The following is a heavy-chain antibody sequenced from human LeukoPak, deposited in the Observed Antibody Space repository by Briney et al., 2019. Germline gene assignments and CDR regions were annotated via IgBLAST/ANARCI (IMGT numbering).Heavy chain of an antibody. J-gene: IGHJ4*02. D-gene: IGHD2-15*01. Sequence: GGSLRLSCQASGCTFSIYAMSWVRQAPGKGLEWVSSINPDGGGSFFADSVKGRFTISRDDSRRVVYLQMHSLSAEDTAVYYCARSGVATCHYWGQGILVTVSS. CDR3: ARSGVATCHY. CDR2: INPDGGGS. CDR1: GCTFSIYA. V-gene: IGHV3-23*01.